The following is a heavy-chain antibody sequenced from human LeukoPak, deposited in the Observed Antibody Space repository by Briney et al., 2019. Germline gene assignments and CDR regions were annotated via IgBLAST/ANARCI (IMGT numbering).Heavy chain of an antibody. J-gene: IGHJ4*02. D-gene: IGHD6-19*01. CDR2: ISSSSNYI. Sequence: GGSLTLSCAASGFTFSSYSMNWVRLAPGKGLERVSSISSSSNYIYYADPVKGRCTISRDNAKNSLYLQMNSLRAEDTAVYYCARVYSSGWQFDYWGQGTLVTVSS. V-gene: IGHV3-21*01. CDR3: ARVYSSGWQFDY. CDR1: GFTFSSYS.